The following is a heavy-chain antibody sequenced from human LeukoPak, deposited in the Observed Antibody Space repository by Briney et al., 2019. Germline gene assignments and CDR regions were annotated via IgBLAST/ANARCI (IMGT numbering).Heavy chain of an antibody. CDR3: ARGRYSSGWSTLFY. J-gene: IGHJ4*02. V-gene: IGHV1-2*06. CDR2: INPNSGGT. Sequence: RINPNSGGTNYAQKFQGRVTITRDTSISTAYMELSRLRSDDTAVYYCARGRYSSGWSTLFYWGQGTLVTVSS. D-gene: IGHD6-19*01.